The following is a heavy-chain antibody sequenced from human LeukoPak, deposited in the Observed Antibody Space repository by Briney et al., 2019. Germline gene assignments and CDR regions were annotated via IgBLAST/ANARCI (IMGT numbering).Heavy chain of an antibody. Sequence: GGSLRLSCAASGFTFGAYTINWVRQAPGKGLEWVSCIFSRSESILYADSVKGRFTISRDNAKNSLYLQMDSLRVEDTAVYYCARDLGYCTNGVCHTRFDYWGQGALVTVSS. CDR3: ARDLGYCTNGVCHTRFDY. D-gene: IGHD2-8*01. J-gene: IGHJ4*02. CDR1: GFTFGAYT. V-gene: IGHV3-21*01. CDR2: IFSRSESI.